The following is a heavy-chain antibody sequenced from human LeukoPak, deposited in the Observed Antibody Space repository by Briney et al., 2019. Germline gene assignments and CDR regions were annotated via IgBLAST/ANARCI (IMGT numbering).Heavy chain of an antibody. D-gene: IGHD3-3*02. CDR2: IYSGGST. J-gene: IGHJ4*02. CDR1: GFTVRNNY. Sequence: GGSLRLSCAASGFTVRNNYMSWVRQAPEKGLEWVSLIYSGGSTYYADSVKGRFTISRDNSNNTVYLQMNSQRAEDTAVYYCARAPSNAHFDYWGQGTLVTVSS. CDR3: ARAPSNAHFDY. V-gene: IGHV3-66*01.